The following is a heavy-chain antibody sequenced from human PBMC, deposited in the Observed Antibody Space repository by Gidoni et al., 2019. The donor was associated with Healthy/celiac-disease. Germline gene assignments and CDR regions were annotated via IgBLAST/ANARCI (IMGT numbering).Heavy chain of an antibody. CDR3: AKSIGKRTPVVAATTGFDY. V-gene: IGHV3-23*01. J-gene: IGHJ4*02. CDR1: GFTFSSYA. Sequence: EVQLLESGGGLVQPGGSLRLSCAASGFTFSSYAMSWVRQAPGKGLEWVSAISGSGGSTYYADSVKGRFTISRDNSKNTLYLQMNSLRAEDTAVYYCAKSIGKRTPVVAATTGFDYWGQGTLVTVSS. CDR2: ISGSGGST. D-gene: IGHD2-15*01.